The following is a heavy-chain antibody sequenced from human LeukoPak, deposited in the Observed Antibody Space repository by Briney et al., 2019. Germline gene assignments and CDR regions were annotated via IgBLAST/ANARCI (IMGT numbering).Heavy chain of an antibody. D-gene: IGHD3-3*02. J-gene: IGHJ4*02. CDR3: AVRPSILGWLLIDY. CDR2: IYYSGST. V-gene: IGHV4-39*01. CDR1: VDSLTITSYC. Sequence: PSETLSLTCTVSVDSLTITSYCWGSIRQPPGKGLEWIGSIYYSGSTYYNPSLKSRVTISVDTSKNQFSLKVNSVTAADRAVYSCAVRPSILGWLLIDYWGQGTLVTVSS.